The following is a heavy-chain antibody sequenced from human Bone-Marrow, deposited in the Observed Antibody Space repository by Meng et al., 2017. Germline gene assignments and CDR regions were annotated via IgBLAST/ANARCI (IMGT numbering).Heavy chain of an antibody. CDR1: GGSISSSNW. Sequence: SCAVSGGSISSSNWWSWVRQPPGKGLEWIGEIYHSGSTNYNPSLKSRVTISVDKSKNQFSLKLSSVTAADTAVYYCARRADLYSNYFDYWGQGTLVTVSS. CDR3: ARRADLYSNYFDY. V-gene: IGHV4-4*02. CDR2: IYHSGST. J-gene: IGHJ4*02. D-gene: IGHD4-11*01.